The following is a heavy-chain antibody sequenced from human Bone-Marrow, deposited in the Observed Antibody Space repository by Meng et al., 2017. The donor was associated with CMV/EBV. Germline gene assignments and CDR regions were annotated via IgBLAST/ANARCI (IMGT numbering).Heavy chain of an antibody. CDR2: ISYDGGNE. Sequence: GGSLRLSCAASGFTFGSFALHWVRQAPGKGLEWVAIISYDGGNEYYADSVKGRFTISRDNSKNTLYLQMNSLRAEDTAVYYCARVVGSLQYYYYYYGMDVWSQGTTVTVSS. V-gene: IGHV3-30*04. D-gene: IGHD1-26*01. CDR3: ARVVGSLQYYYYYYGMDV. CDR1: GFTFGSFA. J-gene: IGHJ6*02.